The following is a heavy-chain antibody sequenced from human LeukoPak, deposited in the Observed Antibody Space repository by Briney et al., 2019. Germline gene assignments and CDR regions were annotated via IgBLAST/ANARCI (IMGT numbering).Heavy chain of an antibody. CDR1: GFTFDDYA. Sequence: GRSLRLSCAASGFTFDDYAMHWVRQAPGKGLEWVSGISWNSGSIGYADSVKGRFTISRDNAKNPLYLQMNSLRAEDTAVYYCARDPYYDFWSDYGTEAFDIWGQGTMVTVSS. CDR3: ARDPYYDFWSDYGTEAFDI. D-gene: IGHD3-3*01. V-gene: IGHV3-9*01. CDR2: ISWNSGSI. J-gene: IGHJ3*02.